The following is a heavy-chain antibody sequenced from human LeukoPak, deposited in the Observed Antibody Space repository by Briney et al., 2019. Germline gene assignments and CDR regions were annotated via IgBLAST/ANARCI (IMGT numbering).Heavy chain of an antibody. CDR1: GGSFSGYY. J-gene: IGHJ6*02. V-gene: IGHV4-34*01. CDR2: INHSGST. CDR3: ARGQQQLGYYYYGMDV. D-gene: IGHD6-13*01. Sequence: PSETLSLTCAVYGGSFSGYYWSWIRQPPGKGLEWIGEINHSGSTNYNPSLKSRVTISVDTSKNQFPLKLSSVTAADTAVYYCARGQQQLGYYYYGMDVRGQGTTVTVSS.